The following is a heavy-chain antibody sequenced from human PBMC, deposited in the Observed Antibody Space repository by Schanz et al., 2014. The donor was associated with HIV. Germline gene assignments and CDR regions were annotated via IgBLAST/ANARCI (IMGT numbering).Heavy chain of an antibody. V-gene: IGHV3-30*18. CDR1: GFTFSNYG. Sequence: QVRLVESGGGVVQPGRSLRLSCAASGFTFSNYGMHWVRQAPGKGLEWVAIISYDGSYKYYADSVKGRFTISRDNAKNSLYLQMNSLRAEDTAIYYCAKGGSSPDYWGQGTLVTVSS. J-gene: IGHJ4*02. D-gene: IGHD6-6*01. CDR2: ISYDGSYK. CDR3: AKGGSSPDY.